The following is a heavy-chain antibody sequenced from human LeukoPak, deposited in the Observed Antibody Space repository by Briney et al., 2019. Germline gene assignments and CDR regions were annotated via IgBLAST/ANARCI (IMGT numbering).Heavy chain of an antibody. V-gene: IGHV3-33*01. D-gene: IGHD3-22*01. CDR3: AREYFYDSSGYSDAFDI. CDR1: GFAFSNYG. CDR2: IWYDGSYK. J-gene: IGHJ3*02. Sequence: GGSLRLSCSASGFAFSNYGVHWVRQAPGKGLEWVAVIWYDGSYKYYADSMKGRFTISRDNSKNTLYLQMNSLRTEDTAVYYCAREYFYDSSGYSDAFDIWGQGTMVTVSS.